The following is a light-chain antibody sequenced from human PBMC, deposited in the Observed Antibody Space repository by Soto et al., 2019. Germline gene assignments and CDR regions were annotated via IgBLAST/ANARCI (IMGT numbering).Light chain of an antibody. Sequence: EIVLTQSPGTLSLSPGERATLSCRASQSVGSSYLAWYQQKPGQAPNLLIYGASSRATGIPDRFSGSGSGTDFTLTISRLEPEDSAVYYCQQYGSSPITFGRGTRLEIK. CDR1: QSVGSSY. CDR2: GAS. V-gene: IGKV3-20*01. CDR3: QQYGSSPIT. J-gene: IGKJ5*01.